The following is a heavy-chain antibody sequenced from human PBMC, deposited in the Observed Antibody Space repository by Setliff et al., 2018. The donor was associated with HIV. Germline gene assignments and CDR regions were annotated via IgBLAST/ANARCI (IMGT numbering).Heavy chain of an antibody. D-gene: IGHD5-12*01. V-gene: IGHV1-69*10. Sequence: SVKVSCKASGGTFSSYAISWVRQAPRQGLEWMGGTIPILGIANYAQKFQGRVTITADKSTSTAYMELSSPRSEDTAVYYCATKAHSGYDDAFDIWGQGTMVTVSS. CDR3: ATKAHSGYDDAFDI. CDR2: TIPILGIA. CDR1: GGTFSSYA. J-gene: IGHJ3*02.